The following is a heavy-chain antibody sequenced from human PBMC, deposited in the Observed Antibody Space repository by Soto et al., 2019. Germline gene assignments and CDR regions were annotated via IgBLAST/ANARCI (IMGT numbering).Heavy chain of an antibody. CDR1: GGSFSGYY. CDR2: INHSGST. CDR3: ARGSPSSGWYRNWFDP. J-gene: IGHJ5*02. D-gene: IGHD6-19*01. V-gene: IGHV4-34*01. Sequence: SETLSLTCAVYGGSFSGYYWSWIHQPPGKGLEWIGEINHSGSTNYNPSLKSRVTISVDTSKNQFSLKLSSVTAADTAVYYCARGSPSSGWYRNWFDPWGQGTLVTVSS.